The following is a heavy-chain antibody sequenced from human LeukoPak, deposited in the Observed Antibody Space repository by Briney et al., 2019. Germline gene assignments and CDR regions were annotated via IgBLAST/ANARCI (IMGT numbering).Heavy chain of an antibody. CDR3: TRAPSGYDPNWFDP. CDR1: GFTFGDYA. CDR2: IRSKAYGGTT. V-gene: IGHV3-49*04. J-gene: IGHJ5*02. D-gene: IGHD5-12*01. Sequence: PGRSLRLSCTASGFTFGDYAMSWVRQAPGKGLEWVGFIRSKAYGGTTEYAASVKGRFTISRGDSKSIAYLQMNSLKTEDTAVYYCTRAPSGYDPNWFDPWGQGTLVTVSS.